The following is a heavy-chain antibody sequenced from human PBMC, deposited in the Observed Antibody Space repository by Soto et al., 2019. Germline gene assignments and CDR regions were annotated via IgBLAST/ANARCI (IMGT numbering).Heavy chain of an antibody. Sequence: ASVKVSCKASGYTFTGYYMHWVRQAPGQGLEWMGWINPNSGGTNYAQKFQGWVTMTRDTSISTAYMELSRLRSDDTAVYYCARDARATIFGVVRYYYYGMDVWGQGTTVTVSS. CDR3: ARDARATIFGVVRYYYYGMDV. CDR2: INPNSGGT. J-gene: IGHJ6*02. D-gene: IGHD3-3*01. V-gene: IGHV1-2*04. CDR1: GYTFTGYY.